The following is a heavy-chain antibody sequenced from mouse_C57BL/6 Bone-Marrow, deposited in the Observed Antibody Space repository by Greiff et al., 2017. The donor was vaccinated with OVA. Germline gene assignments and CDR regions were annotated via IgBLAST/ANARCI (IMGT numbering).Heavy chain of an antibody. CDR1: GFTFSSYA. J-gene: IGHJ1*03. D-gene: IGHD6-1*01. CDR3: ARGYCRPYWYFDV. Sequence: EVQGVESGGGLVKPGGSLKLSCAASGFTFSSYAMSWVRQTPEKRLEWVATISDGGSYTYYPDNVKGRFTISRDNAKNNLYLQMSHLKSEDTAMYDCARGYCRPYWYFDVWGTGTTVTVSS. V-gene: IGHV5-4*01. CDR2: ISDGGSYT.